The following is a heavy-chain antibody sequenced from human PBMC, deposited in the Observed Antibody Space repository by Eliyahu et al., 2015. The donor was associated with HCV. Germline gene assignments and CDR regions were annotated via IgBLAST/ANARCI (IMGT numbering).Heavy chain of an antibody. CDR2: IYPHDSDT. CDR1: GXXFSXPW. Sequence: EVQLVQSGAEVKKSGESLKISXKGXGXXFSXPWIVWVRHMPGRGLEWMGLIYPHDSDTIYSPSFQGQVTISADKSFSTAYLQWTSLKPSDSAIYYCARRGDQDWDLDYWGQGSLVTVSS. J-gene: IGHJ4*02. CDR3: ARRGDQDWDLDY. V-gene: IGHV5-51*01. D-gene: IGHD3-10*01.